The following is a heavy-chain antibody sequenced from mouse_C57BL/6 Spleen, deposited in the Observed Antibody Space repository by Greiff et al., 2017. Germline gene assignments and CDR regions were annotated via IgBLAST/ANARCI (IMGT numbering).Heavy chain of an antibody. Sequence: EVQLQQSGPELVKPGASVKISCKASGYTFTDYYMNWVKQSLGKSLEWIGGINPNNGGTSYNQKFKGKATLTVDKSSSTAYMELRSLTSEDSAVYYCASPTVVADAMDYWGQGTSVTVSS. J-gene: IGHJ4*01. CDR1: GYTFTDYY. V-gene: IGHV1-26*01. CDR3: ASPTVVADAMDY. D-gene: IGHD1-1*01. CDR2: INPNNGGT.